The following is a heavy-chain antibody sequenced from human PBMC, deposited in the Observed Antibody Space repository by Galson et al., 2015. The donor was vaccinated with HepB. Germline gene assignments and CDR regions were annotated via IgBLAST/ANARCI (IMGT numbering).Heavy chain of an antibody. V-gene: IGHV3-33*06. J-gene: IGHJ4*02. CDR1: GFSFRSYG. CDR2: IWYDGSNK. Sequence: SLRLSCAASGFSFRSYGMHWVRQAPGKGLEWVAVIWYDGSNKYYADSVEGRFTISRDNSKNTLYLQMNSLRAEDTAVYYCANGVSSSWHFDNWGQGTLVTVSS. D-gene: IGHD6-13*01. CDR3: ANGVSSSWHFDN.